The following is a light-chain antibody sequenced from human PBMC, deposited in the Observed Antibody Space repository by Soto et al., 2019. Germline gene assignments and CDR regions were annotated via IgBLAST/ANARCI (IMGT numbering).Light chain of an antibody. CDR3: QQYHNWPPWT. Sequence: EIVMTQSPATLYVSPGDRAPLSCRASQSVAGNLAWYQQKPGQAPRLLIYGASTRATGIPARFSGSESGTEFTLTISSLQSEDFAVYYCQQYHNWPPWTFGQGTKVDIK. CDR1: QSVAGN. V-gene: IGKV3-15*01. CDR2: GAS. J-gene: IGKJ1*01.